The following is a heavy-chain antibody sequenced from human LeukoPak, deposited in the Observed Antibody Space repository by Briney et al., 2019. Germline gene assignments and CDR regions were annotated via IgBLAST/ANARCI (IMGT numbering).Heavy chain of an antibody. CDR3: ARGHSNCDRDFDY. CDR1: GGSISSYY. J-gene: IGHJ4*02. Sequence: PSETLSLTCTVSGGSISSYYWSWIRQPPGKGLEWIGYIYYSGSTNYNPSLKSRVTISVDTSKNQFSLKLSSVTAADTAVYYCARGHSNCDRDFDYWGQGTLVTVSS. V-gene: IGHV4-59*08. D-gene: IGHD4-11*01. CDR2: IYYSGST.